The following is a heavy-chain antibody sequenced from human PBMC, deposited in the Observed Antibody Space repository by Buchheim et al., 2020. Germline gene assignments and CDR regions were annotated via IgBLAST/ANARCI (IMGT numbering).Heavy chain of an antibody. CDR2: ISYDGSNK. CDR3: AKDGIAVAGILYYGMDV. CDR1: GFTFSSYG. J-gene: IGHJ6*02. Sequence: QVQLVESGGGVVQPGRSLRLSCAASGFTFSSYGMHWVRQAPGKGLEWVAVISYDGSNKYYADSVKGRFTISRDNSKNTLYLQMNSLRAEDTAVYYCAKDGIAVAGILYYGMDVWGQGTT. V-gene: IGHV3-30*18. D-gene: IGHD6-19*01.